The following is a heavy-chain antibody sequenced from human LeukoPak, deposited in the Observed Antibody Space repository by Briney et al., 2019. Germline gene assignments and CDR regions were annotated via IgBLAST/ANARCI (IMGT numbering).Heavy chain of an antibody. V-gene: IGHV4-59*01. D-gene: IGHD7-27*01. J-gene: IGHJ3*02. CDR2: IYYSGST. CDR1: GGSIGSYY. Sequence: SETLSLTCTVSGGSIGSYYWSWIRQPPGKGLEWIGYIYYSGSTNYNPSLKSRVTISVDTSKNQFSLKLSSVTAADTAVYYCARDQGLGAFDIWGQGTMVTVSS. CDR3: ARDQGLGAFDI.